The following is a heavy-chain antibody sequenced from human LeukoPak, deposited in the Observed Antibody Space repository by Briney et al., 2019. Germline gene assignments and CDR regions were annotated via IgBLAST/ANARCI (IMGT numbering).Heavy chain of an antibody. D-gene: IGHD1-26*01. V-gene: IGHV1-18*01. CDR2: ISAYNGNT. CDR3: ARDRAKWELGRDDWFDP. J-gene: IGHJ5*02. CDR1: GYTFTSYG. Sequence: ASVKVSCKASGYTFTSYGISWVRQAPGQGLEWMGWISAYNGNTNYAQKLQGRVTMTTDTSTSTAYMELRSLRAEDTAVYYCARDRAKWELGRDDWFDPWGQGTLVTVSS.